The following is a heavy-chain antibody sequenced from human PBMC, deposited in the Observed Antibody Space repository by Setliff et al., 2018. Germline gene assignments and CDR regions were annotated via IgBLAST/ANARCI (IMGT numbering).Heavy chain of an antibody. D-gene: IGHD1-26*01. Sequence: GESLKISCAASGFTFSNFWMSWGRQAPGKGLEWVANIKQDASEKYYVDSVKGRFTISRDNAKNSLYLQMNSLRAEDTAVYYCARKSGSYYFNAFDLWGQGTMVTVSS. CDR3: ARKSGSYYFNAFDL. V-gene: IGHV3-7*01. J-gene: IGHJ3*01. CDR1: GFTFSNFW. CDR2: IKQDASEK.